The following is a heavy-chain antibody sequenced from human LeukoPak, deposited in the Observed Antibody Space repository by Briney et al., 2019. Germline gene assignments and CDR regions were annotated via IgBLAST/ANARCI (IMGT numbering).Heavy chain of an antibody. Sequence: ASVKVSCKASGYTFSSYSISWVRQAPGQGLEWMGWISTYNGDTNYAQKVQGRVTMTTDRSTSTAYMELRSLRSDDTAVYYCARDWNYVNDDFDIWGQGTMVTVSS. CDR3: ARDWNYVNDDFDI. CDR1: GYTFSSYS. D-gene: IGHD1-7*01. J-gene: IGHJ3*02. CDR2: ISTYNGDT. V-gene: IGHV1-18*01.